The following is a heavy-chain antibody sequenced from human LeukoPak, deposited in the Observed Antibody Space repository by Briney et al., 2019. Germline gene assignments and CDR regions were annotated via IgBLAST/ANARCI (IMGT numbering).Heavy chain of an antibody. Sequence: SETLSLTCTVSGGSISSGGYYWSWIRQHPGKGLEWIGYIYYSGNTNYNPSLKSRVSISADKSKNQFSLDLKSVSAADRAVYYCARGRGVTRDYYYGMDVWGQGTTVTVSS. V-gene: IGHV4-31*03. J-gene: IGHJ6*02. CDR3: ARGRGVTRDYYYGMDV. CDR1: GGSISSGGYY. CDR2: IYYSGNT. D-gene: IGHD3-10*01.